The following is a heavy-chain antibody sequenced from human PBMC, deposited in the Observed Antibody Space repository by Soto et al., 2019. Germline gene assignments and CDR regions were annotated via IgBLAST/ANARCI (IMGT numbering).Heavy chain of an antibody. Sequence: KPSEALSLNCTVSGGSVSSGDYFWSWLRQSPGKRLEWIAYIYYSGSTNYNPSLKSRATISVDTSKSQVSLTLTSMTAADAALYYCARSPNYYYYGFDVWGQGTAVTVSS. CDR2: IYYSGST. D-gene: IGHD3-10*01. J-gene: IGHJ6*02. CDR3: ARSPNYYYYGFDV. CDR1: GGSVSSGDYF. V-gene: IGHV4-61*08.